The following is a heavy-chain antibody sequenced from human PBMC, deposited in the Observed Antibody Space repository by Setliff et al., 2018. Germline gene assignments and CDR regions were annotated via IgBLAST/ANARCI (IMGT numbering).Heavy chain of an antibody. CDR2: IYTSWST. Sequence: SETLSLTCTVSGDSISSRRNYWGWFRQPAGKELEWIGQIYTSWSTNYNPSLKSRVTISLDTSKNQFSLSLTSVTAEDTAVYYCARMTGFLYMDVWGEGTPVTVSS. CDR1: GDSISSRRNY. J-gene: IGHJ6*04. D-gene: IGHD3-3*01. CDR3: ARMTGFLYMDV. V-gene: IGHV4-61*09.